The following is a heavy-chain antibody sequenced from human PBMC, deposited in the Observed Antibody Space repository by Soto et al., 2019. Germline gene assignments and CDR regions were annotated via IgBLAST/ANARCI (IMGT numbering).Heavy chain of an antibody. J-gene: IGHJ4*02. V-gene: IGHV4-34*01. CDR3: ARRGFITGTPQAPDY. Sequence: QVQLQQWGAGLLKPSETLSLTCAVYGGSFSGYYWSWIRQPPGKGLEWIGEINHSGSTNYNPSLKSRVTISVDTSKNQFSLKLSSVTAADTAVYYCARRGFITGTPQAPDYWGQGTLVTVSS. D-gene: IGHD1-20*01. CDR2: INHSGST. CDR1: GGSFSGYY.